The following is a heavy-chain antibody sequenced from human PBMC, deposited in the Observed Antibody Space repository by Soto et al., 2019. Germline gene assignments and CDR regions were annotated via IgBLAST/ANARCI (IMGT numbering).Heavy chain of an antibody. V-gene: IGHV4-4*08. CDR3: AKDAFDI. CDR1: GGSISSY. CDR2: IYNAGTT. J-gene: IGHJ3*02. Sequence: QVQLQESGPGLVKPSETLSLTCTVSGGSISSYWSWIRQPPGKGLEWIGYIYNAGTTKYNPSLNSRATISVDTSKNQVSLKLTSVSAADTAVYYCAKDAFDIWGQGTMVTVSS.